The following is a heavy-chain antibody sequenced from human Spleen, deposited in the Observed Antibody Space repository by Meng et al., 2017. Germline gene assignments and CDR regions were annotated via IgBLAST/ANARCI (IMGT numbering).Heavy chain of an antibody. CDR1: GFPFSNYW. Sequence: GGSLRLSCAASGFPFSNYWMHWVRQAPGKGLVWVSRINSDGSSTNYGDPVKGRFTISRDNAKNTLYLQVNSLRAEDTALYYCASFVSVVPAAMAPDYWGQGTLVTVSS. CDR3: ASFVSVVPAAMAPDY. D-gene: IGHD2-2*01. CDR2: INSDGSST. V-gene: IGHV3-74*01. J-gene: IGHJ4*02.